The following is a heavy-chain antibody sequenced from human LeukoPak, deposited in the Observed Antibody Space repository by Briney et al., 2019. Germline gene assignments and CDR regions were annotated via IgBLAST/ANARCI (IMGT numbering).Heavy chain of an antibody. CDR1: GFTFSSYG. CDR3: AKERSPYGSENYLVGS. V-gene: IGHV3-30*18. CDR2: ISYDGTNK. D-gene: IGHD3-10*01. Sequence: PGGSLRLSCAASGFTFSSYGMHWVRQAPGKGLEWVALISYDGTNKYYGDSVKGRFTVSRDNSKITLSLQMNTLRVEDTAVYYCAKERSPYGSENYLVGSWGQGTLVTVSS. J-gene: IGHJ5*01.